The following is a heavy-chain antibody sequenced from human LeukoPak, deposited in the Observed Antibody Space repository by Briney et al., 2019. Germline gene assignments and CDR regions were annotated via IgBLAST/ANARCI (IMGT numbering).Heavy chain of an antibody. D-gene: IGHD3-3*01. V-gene: IGHV1-69*13. CDR1: GGTFSSYA. CDR2: IIPIFGTA. J-gene: IGHJ5*02. Sequence: ASVKVSCKASGGTFSSYAISWVRQAPGQGLEWMGGIIPIFGTANYAQKFQGRVTMTADESTSTAYMELSSLRSEDTAVYYCARGHPGLLRFLEWSQNWFDPWGQGTLVTVSS. CDR3: ARGHPGLLRFLEWSQNWFDP.